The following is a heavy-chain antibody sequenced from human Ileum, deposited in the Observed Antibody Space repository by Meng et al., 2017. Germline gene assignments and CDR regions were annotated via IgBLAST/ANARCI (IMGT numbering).Heavy chain of an antibody. V-gene: IGHV3-48*03. CDR1: GFTFSSYE. Sequence: GGPLRPSCAAPGFTFSSYEMNWVRQVPGKGLEWVSYISSSGHTIYYADSVQCRFTISRDNAKNSLYLQMNSLRAEDTAIYYCARGGNRDYVYWYFDLWGRGTRVTVSS. CDR3: ARGGNRDYVYWYFDL. D-gene: IGHD4-17*01. J-gene: IGHJ2*01. CDR2: ISSSGHTI.